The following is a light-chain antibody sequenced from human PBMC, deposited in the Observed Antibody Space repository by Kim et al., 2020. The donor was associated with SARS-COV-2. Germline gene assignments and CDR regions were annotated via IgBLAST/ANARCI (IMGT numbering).Light chain of an antibody. Sequence: GQSMTISCTGTRLDVGGYNYVSWYQRRPGKAPKLMIYDVHKRPTGVSERCSGAKAGDTASRTISGRQAEDEADYYCSSWASTTSYVFGTGTKVTVL. CDR1: RLDVGGYNY. J-gene: IGLJ1*01. V-gene: IGLV2-14*03. CDR3: SSWASTTSYV. CDR2: DVH.